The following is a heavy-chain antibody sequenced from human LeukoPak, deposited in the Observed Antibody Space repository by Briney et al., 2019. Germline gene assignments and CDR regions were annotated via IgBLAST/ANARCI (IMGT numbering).Heavy chain of an antibody. Sequence: GGSLRLSCAASRFTISSYAMSWVRQAPGKGLEWVSSISGSGGSTYYADSVKGRFTISRDNSKNTLYLQMNSLRAEDTAVYYCAKARQWLAKSPDYWGQGTLVIVSS. D-gene: IGHD6-19*01. CDR1: RFTISSYA. J-gene: IGHJ4*02. CDR2: ISGSGGST. CDR3: AKARQWLAKSPDY. V-gene: IGHV3-23*01.